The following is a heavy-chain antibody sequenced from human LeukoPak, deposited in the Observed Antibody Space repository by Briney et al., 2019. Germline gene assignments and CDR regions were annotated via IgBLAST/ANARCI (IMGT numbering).Heavy chain of an antibody. Sequence: PSETLSLTCTVSGGSIISSSFWWGWIRQPPGKGLEWIGSIYYSGVSYYNTSLKSRVTISVDTSKNQFSLKLNSVTAADTAVYYCAKSNGYGLIDYWGQGTLVTVSS. CDR1: GGSIISSSFW. V-gene: IGHV4-39*01. CDR2: IYYSGVS. D-gene: IGHD5-12*01. J-gene: IGHJ4*02. CDR3: AKSNGYGLIDY.